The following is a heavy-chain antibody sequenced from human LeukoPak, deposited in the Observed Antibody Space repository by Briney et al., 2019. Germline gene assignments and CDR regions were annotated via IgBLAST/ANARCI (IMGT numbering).Heavy chain of an antibody. V-gene: IGHV3-30-3*01. CDR1: GFTFSSYA. Sequence: WRSLRLSCAASGFTFSSYAMHWVRQAPGKGLEWVAVISYDGSNKYYADSVKGRFTISRDNSKNTLYLQMNSLRAEDTAVYYCARSPRGNSSGWYNWFDPWGQGTLVTVSA. J-gene: IGHJ5*02. CDR3: ARSPRGNSSGWYNWFDP. CDR2: ISYDGSNK. D-gene: IGHD6-19*01.